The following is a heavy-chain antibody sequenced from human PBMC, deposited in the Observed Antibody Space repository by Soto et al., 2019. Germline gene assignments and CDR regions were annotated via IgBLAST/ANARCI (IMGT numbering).Heavy chain of an antibody. CDR2: INHSGST. CDR3: ARGGGCSGGSCHYPAY. Sequence: PSETLSLTCAVYGGSFSGYYWSWIRQPPGKGLEWIGEINHSGSTNYNPSLKSRVTISVDTSKNQFSLKLSSVTAADTAVYYCARGGGCSGGSCHYPAYCGQGSLVTVSS. J-gene: IGHJ1*01. V-gene: IGHV4-34*01. D-gene: IGHD2-15*01. CDR1: GGSFSGYY.